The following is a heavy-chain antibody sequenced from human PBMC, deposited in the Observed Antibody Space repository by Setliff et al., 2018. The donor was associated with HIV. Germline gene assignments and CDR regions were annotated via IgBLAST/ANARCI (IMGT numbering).Heavy chain of an antibody. CDR2: IVPSSGDT. D-gene: IGHD6-19*01. CDR3: ARETAGGHWDEY. Sequence: WASVKVSCKTSGYAFTSFQLHWVRQAPGQGLEWLGGIVPSSGDTNYAQKFRGRVTMTRDMSTTTVYMDLNSLTSEDTAVYYCARETAGGHWDEYWGQGTLVTV. CDR1: GYAFTSFQ. V-gene: IGHV1-46*01. J-gene: IGHJ4*02.